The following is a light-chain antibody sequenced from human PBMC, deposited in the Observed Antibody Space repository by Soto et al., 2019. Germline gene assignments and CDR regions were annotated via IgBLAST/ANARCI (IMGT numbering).Light chain of an antibody. J-gene: IGLJ1*01. CDR1: SSNIGINT. V-gene: IGLV1-44*01. CDR2: TNS. Sequence: QLVLTQPPSASGTPGQRVTISCSGSSSNIGINTVNWYQQLPGTAPKLLIYTNSQRPSGVPDRFSGSKSGTSASLAISGLQSEDEADYYCAAWDDSLNGYVFGAGTKLTVL. CDR3: AAWDDSLNGYV.